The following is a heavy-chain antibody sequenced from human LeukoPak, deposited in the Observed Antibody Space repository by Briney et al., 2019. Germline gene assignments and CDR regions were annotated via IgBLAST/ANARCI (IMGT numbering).Heavy chain of an antibody. V-gene: IGHV3-53*01. CDR3: TRSGYRHPYHFDS. CDR1: GFTFSSYS. CDR2: LYTGGGT. J-gene: IGHJ4*02. D-gene: IGHD3-22*01. Sequence: GGSLRLSCAASGFTFSSYSMNWVRQAPGKGLEWVSVLYTGGGTDHADSVKGRFTISRDNSKNTLSLQMNSLRVEDTAIYYCTRSGYRHPYHFDSWGQGTLVTVSS.